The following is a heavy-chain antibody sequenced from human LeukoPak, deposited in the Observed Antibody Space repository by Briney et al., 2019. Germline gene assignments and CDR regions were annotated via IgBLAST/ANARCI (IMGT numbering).Heavy chain of an antibody. D-gene: IGHD5-12*01. CDR1: GGSFSGYY. V-gene: IGHV4-34*01. Sequence: PSETLSLTCAVYGGSFSGYYWSWIRQPPGKGLEWIGEINHSGSTNYNPSLKSRVTISVDTSKNQFSLKLSSVTAADTAVYYGARESVATRATNWGQGTLVTVSS. J-gene: IGHJ4*02. CDR2: INHSGST. CDR3: ARESVATRATN.